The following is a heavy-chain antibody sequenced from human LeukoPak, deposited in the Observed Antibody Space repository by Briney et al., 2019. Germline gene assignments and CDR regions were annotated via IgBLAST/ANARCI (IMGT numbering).Heavy chain of an antibody. J-gene: IGHJ5*02. Sequence: GGSLRPSCAASGFTFSSYWMSWVRQAPGKGLEWVASIKQDGSEKYYVDSVKGRFTISRDNAKNSLYLQMNSLRAEDTALYYCARAPGEGWFDPWGQGTLVTVSS. CDR1: GFTFSSYW. CDR3: ARAPGEGWFDP. CDR2: IKQDGSEK. V-gene: IGHV3-7*01. D-gene: IGHD4-17*01.